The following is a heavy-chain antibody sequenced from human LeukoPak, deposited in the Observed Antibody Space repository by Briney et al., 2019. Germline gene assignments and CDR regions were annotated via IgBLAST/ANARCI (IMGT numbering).Heavy chain of an antibody. D-gene: IGHD5-18*01. V-gene: IGHV4-38-2*02. CDR3: ARNQAAMAPYYYYYYMDV. CDR1: GYSISSGYF. Sequence: SETLSLTCTVSGYSISSGYFWGWIRQPPGKGLEWIGNIYHTGSTYYNPSLLSRVTISVDTSKNQFSLKLSSVTAADTAVYYCARNQAAMAPYYYYYYMDVWGKGATVTVSS. CDR2: IYHTGST. J-gene: IGHJ6*03.